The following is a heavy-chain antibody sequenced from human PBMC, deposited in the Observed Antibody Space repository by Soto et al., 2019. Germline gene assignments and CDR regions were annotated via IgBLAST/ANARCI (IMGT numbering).Heavy chain of an antibody. CDR2: ISWNSGSI. CDR3: AKDVDIVAKGYFQH. J-gene: IGHJ1*01. CDR1: GFTFDDYA. Sequence: GGSLRLSCAASGFTFDDYAMHWVRQAPGKGLEWVSGISWNSGSIGYADSVKGRFTISRDNAKNSLYLQMNSLRAEDTALYYCAKDVDIVAKGYFQHWGQGTLVTVSS. V-gene: IGHV3-9*01. D-gene: IGHD5-12*01.